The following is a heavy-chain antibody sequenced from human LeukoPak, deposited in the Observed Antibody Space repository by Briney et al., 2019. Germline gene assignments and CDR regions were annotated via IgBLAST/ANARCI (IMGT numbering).Heavy chain of an antibody. J-gene: IGHJ4*02. CDR2: INANSGGT. CDR1: GHTFTGYY. D-gene: IGHD2-2*01. V-gene: IGHV1-2*02. Sequence: ASVKVSCKASGHTFTGYYMHWVRQAPGQGLEWMGWINANSGGTNYAQKFQGRVTMTRDTSISTAYMELSRLRSDDTAVYYCVRDRTKYCSSTSCPLDYWGQGTLVTVSS. CDR3: VRDRTKYCSSTSCPLDY.